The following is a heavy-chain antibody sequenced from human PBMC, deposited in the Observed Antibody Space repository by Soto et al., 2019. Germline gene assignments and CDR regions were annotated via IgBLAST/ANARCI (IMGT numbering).Heavy chain of an antibody. CDR2: IYPEDSDT. CDR3: ARRILLWSVRDAFDL. D-gene: IGHD3-10*01. Sequence: EVQLVQSGAEVKKPGESLKISCKGFGYTYPSYWIGWVRQMPGKGLEWMGIIYPEDSDTRYSPSFQGQVTISADKSISTAYLQWSSLKASDTAMYYCARRILLWSVRDAFDLWGQGTMVTVSS. CDR1: GYTYPSYW. V-gene: IGHV5-51*03. J-gene: IGHJ3*01.